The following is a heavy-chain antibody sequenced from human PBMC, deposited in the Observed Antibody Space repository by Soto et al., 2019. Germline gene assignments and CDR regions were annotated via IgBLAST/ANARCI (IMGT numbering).Heavy chain of an antibody. CDR2: INPDSGST. V-gene: IGHV1-2*02. Sequence: GASVKVSCKASGYTFTDSYLHWVRQAPGQGLEWMGWINPDSGSTIYAQKFQGRVSMTRVTSTSTVYMDLSSLTSEDTAVYYCARSQEVVVVPAAPIDYWGQGTLVTVSS. D-gene: IGHD2-2*01. CDR1: GYTFTDSY. J-gene: IGHJ4*02. CDR3: ARSQEVVVVPAAPIDY.